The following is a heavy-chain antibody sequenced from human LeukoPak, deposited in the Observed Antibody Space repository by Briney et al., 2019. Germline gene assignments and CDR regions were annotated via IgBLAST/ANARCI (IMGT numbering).Heavy chain of an antibody. V-gene: IGHV4-31*03. D-gene: IGHD4-23*01. J-gene: IGHJ4*02. CDR2: IYYSGST. CDR1: GGSISSGDYY. Sequence: SQTLPLTCTVSGGSISSGDYYWTWIRQHPGKGLEWIGYIYYSGSTYYNPSLRSRVTMSVDTSENQFSLKLSSVTASDTGVYFCARGLYGGGLSYKGTDFWGQGTLVTVSS. CDR3: ARGLYGGGLSYKGTDF.